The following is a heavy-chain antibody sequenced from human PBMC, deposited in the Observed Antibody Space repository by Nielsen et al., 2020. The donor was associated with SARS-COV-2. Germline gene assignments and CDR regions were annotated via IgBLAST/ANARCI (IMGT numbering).Heavy chain of an antibody. CDR2: INPSGGST. D-gene: IGHD6-13*01. Sequence: ASVKVSCKASGYTFTSYYMHWVRQAPGQGLEWMGIINPSGGSTSYAQKFQGRVTMTRDTSTSTVYMELSRLRSDDTVVYYCARESSSWYYFDYWGQGTLVTVSS. J-gene: IGHJ4*02. CDR1: GYTFTSYY. CDR3: ARESSSWYYFDY. V-gene: IGHV1-46*01.